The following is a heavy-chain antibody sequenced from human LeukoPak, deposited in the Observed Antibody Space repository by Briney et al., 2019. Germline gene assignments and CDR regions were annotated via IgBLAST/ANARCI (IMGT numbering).Heavy chain of an antibody. D-gene: IGHD6-25*01. CDR2: IYYSGST. CDR3: ARHCSGRSDYYFDY. J-gene: IGHJ4*02. V-gene: IGHV4-39*01. CDR1: GGSISSSNHY. Sequence: KSSETLSLTCTVSGGSISSSNHYWGRIRQPPGKGLEWIGNIYYSGSTYYNPSLKSRVTISVDTSKNQFSLKLSSVTAADTAIYYCARHCSGRSDYYFDYWGQGTLVAVSS.